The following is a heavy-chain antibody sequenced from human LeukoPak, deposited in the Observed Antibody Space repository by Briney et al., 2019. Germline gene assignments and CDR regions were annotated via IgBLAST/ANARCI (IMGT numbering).Heavy chain of an antibody. CDR1: GFTFNTYW. D-gene: IGHD2-15*01. CDR3: ARDRSYCIGADCYWGRLDY. CDR2: IKEDGSKK. J-gene: IGHJ4*02. V-gene: IGHV3-7*03. Sequence: PGGSLRLSRAASGFTFNTYWMSWVRQAPGKGLEWVANIKEDGSKKYYVDSVKGRFTISRDNAKDSVYLQMNSLRAEDTAVYYCARDRSYCIGADCYWGRLDYWGQGSLVTVSS.